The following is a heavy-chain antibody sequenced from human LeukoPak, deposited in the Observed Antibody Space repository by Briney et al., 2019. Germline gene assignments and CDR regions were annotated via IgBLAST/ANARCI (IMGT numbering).Heavy chain of an antibody. J-gene: IGHJ4*02. Sequence: SVKVSCKASGFTFTSSAVQWVRQARGQRLEWIGWIVVGSGNTNYAQKFQERVTITRDMSTSTAYMELSSLRSEDTAVYYCAADYYYDSSGYYYPGDYWGQGTLVTVSS. CDR1: GFTFTSSA. V-gene: IGHV1-58*01. CDR2: IVVGSGNT. D-gene: IGHD3-22*01. CDR3: AADYYYDSSGYYYPGDY.